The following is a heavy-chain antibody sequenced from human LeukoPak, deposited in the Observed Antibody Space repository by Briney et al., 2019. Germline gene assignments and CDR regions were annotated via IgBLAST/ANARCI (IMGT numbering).Heavy chain of an antibody. CDR1: GYTFTSYG. J-gene: IGHJ6*02. D-gene: IGHD3-9*01. Sequence: ASVKVSCKASGYTFTSYGISWVRQAPGQGLEWMGWINPNSGGTNYAQKFQGWVTMTRDTSISTAYMELSRLRSDDTAVYYCARSDKDGRNYGMDVWGQGTTVTVSS. V-gene: IGHV1-2*04. CDR3: ARSDKDGRNYGMDV. CDR2: INPNSGGT.